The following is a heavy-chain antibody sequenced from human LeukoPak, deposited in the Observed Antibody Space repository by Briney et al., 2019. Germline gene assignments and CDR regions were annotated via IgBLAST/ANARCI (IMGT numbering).Heavy chain of an antibody. V-gene: IGHV1-2*06. CDR3: AREGWRWLQFALDY. CDR2: INPNSGGT. Sequence: ASVKVSCKASGYTFTGYYMHWVRQVPGQGLEWMGRINPNSGGTNYAQKFQDRVTMTRDTSISTAYMELNRLTSDDTAVYYCAREGWRWLQFALDYWGQGTLVTVSS. J-gene: IGHJ4*02. D-gene: IGHD5-24*01. CDR1: GYTFTGYY.